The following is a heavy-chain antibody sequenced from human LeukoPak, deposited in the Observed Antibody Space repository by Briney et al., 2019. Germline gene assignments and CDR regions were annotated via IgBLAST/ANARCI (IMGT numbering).Heavy chain of an antibody. D-gene: IGHD2-15*01. Sequence: GASVKVSCKASGYTFTSYYMHWVRQAPGQGLEWMGIINPSGGSTSYAQTFQGRVTMTRDMSTSTVYMELSSLRSEDTAVYYCARPYCSGGSCYSGYFDLWGRGTLVTVSS. CDR1: GYTFTSYY. J-gene: IGHJ2*01. CDR2: INPSGGST. CDR3: ARPYCSGGSCYSGYFDL. V-gene: IGHV1-46*01.